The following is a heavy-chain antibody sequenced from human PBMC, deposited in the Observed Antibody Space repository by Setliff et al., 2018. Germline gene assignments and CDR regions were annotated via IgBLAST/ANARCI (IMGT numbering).Heavy chain of an antibody. D-gene: IGHD2-2*01. CDR1: GGSFSDHY. V-gene: IGHV4-34*01. CDR3: ARGVLVNSFSSSHYMDV. J-gene: IGHJ6*03. CDR2: INHRGNT. Sequence: SETLSLTCGASGGSFSDHYWSWIRQPPGKGLEWLGEINHRGNTNYRPSLKSRITISVDTSKKQFSLKLSSVTAADTALYYCARGVLVNSFSSSHYMDVWAKGATVTVSS.